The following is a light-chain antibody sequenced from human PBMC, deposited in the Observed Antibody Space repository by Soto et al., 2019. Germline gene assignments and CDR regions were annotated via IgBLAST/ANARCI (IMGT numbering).Light chain of an antibody. V-gene: IGLV1-44*01. Sequence: QPVLTQPPSASGTPGQRVTISCSGSSSNIGSNTVNWYHQLPGTAPKLLIYSNNQRPSGVPDRFSGSKSGTSASLAISGLQSEDEADYYCAAWDDSLNAWVFGGGTKLTVL. J-gene: IGLJ3*02. CDR1: SSNIGSNT. CDR3: AAWDDSLNAWV. CDR2: SNN.